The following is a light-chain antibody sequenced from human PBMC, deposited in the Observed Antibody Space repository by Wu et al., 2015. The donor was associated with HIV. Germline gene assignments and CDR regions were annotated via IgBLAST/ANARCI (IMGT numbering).Light chain of an antibody. J-gene: IGKJ1*01. Sequence: EIVMTQSPATLSVSPGGRVTLSCRASQIIATNLAWYQQKPGQPPRLLIYDASTRATGFPARFSGGGSGTEFTLTIGTLQSGDVAVYYCQQYNDWPQTFGQGTKVEI. CDR3: QQYNDWPQT. CDR1: QIIATN. V-gene: IGKV3-15*01. CDR2: DAS.